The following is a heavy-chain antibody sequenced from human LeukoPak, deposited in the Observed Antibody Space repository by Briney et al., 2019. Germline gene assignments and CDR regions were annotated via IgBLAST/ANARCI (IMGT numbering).Heavy chain of an antibody. CDR3: ARAKAAGSYDF. J-gene: IGHJ4*02. CDR1: GGSISRRY. Sequence: SETLSLTCSVSGGSISRRYWTWIRQPPGKGLEWIGYAHFSGSTNYNPSLKSRATASLDRAKNQISLTLTSVTAADTAVYFCARAKAAGSYDFWGQGTLVTVSS. V-gene: IGHV4-59*11. D-gene: IGHD6-13*01. CDR2: AHFSGST.